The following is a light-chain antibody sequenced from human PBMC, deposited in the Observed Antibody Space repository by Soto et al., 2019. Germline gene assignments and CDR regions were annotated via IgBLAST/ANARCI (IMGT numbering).Light chain of an antibody. CDR2: ESS. V-gene: IGKV3-11*01. CDR1: QTISKY. Sequence: EIVLTQSPATLSLSPGDGATLSCRASQTISKYLAWYQQKPGQAPTLLIYESSERASGVPSRFSGGGSGSDFTLTISSLEPEDFAFYYCQQRANGPWTFGKGTRVEI. CDR3: QQRANGPWT. J-gene: IGKJ1*01.